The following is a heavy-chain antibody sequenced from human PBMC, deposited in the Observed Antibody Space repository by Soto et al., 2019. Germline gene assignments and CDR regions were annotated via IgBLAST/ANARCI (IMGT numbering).Heavy chain of an antibody. D-gene: IGHD6-13*01. CDR3: ARDREAAADVYFDY. CDR2: IYTSGST. Sequence: QVQLQESGPGLVKPSETLSLTCTVAGGPISSYYWSWIRQPAGKGLEWIGRIYTSGSTHYNPSLKSRVTMSVDTSKNQFSLKLSSVTAADTAVYYCARDREAAADVYFDYWGQGTLVTVSS. V-gene: IGHV4-4*07. J-gene: IGHJ4*02. CDR1: GGPISSYY.